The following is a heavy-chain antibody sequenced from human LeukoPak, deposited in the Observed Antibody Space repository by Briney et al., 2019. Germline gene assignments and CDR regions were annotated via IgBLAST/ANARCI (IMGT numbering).Heavy chain of an antibody. D-gene: IGHD3-10*01. CDR2: ISGSGGST. CDR3: AKSLVRGVIITTYYDY. V-gene: IGHV3-23*01. J-gene: IGHJ4*02. CDR1: GFTFSSYA. Sequence: GGSLRLSCAASGFTFSSYAMSWVRQAPGKGLECVSAISGSGGSTYYADSVKGRFTISRDNSKNTLYLQMNSLRAEDTAVYYCAKSLVRGVIITTYYDYWGQGTLVTVSS.